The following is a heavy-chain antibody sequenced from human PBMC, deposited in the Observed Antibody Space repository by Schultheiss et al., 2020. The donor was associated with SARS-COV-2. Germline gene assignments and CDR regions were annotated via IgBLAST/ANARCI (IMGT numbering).Heavy chain of an antibody. J-gene: IGHJ4*02. Sequence: GGSLRLSCAASGFSFSSYAMSWVRQAPGKGLEWVSGISWNSGSIGYADSVKGRFTISRDNAKNSLYLQMNSLRAEDTAVYYCASSLRYFDWLLDYWGQGTLVTVSS. D-gene: IGHD3-9*01. CDR1: GFSFSSYA. CDR2: ISWNSGSI. V-gene: IGHV3-20*04. CDR3: ASSLRYFDWLLDY.